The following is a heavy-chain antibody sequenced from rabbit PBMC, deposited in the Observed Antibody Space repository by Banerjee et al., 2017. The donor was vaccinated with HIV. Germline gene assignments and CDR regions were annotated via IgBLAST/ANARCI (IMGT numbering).Heavy chain of an antibody. D-gene: IGHD1-1*01. CDR2: INTGSGST. J-gene: IGHJ4*01. CDR3: TRDISYASSGGPFNL. V-gene: IGHV1S40*01. Sequence: QSLEESGGDLVQPEGSLTLTCEASGFDLSSYYMCWVRQAPGKGLEWIGCINTGSGSTYYASWAKGRFTISKTSSTTMTLQMTSLTAADTATYFCTRDISYASSGGPFNLWGQGTLVTVS. CDR1: GFDLSSYY.